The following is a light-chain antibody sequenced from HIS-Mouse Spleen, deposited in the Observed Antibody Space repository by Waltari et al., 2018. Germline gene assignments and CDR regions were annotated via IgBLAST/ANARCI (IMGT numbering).Light chain of an antibody. Sequence: QSALTQPRSVSGSPGQSVTISCTGTSSAVGGYNFVFWYQQHPGKAPKLMIYDVSKRSSGVPDRFSGSKSGNTASLTISGLQAEDEADYYCCSYAGSYTFVFGGGTKLTVL. CDR1: SSAVGGYNF. CDR3: CSYAGSYTFV. CDR2: DVS. V-gene: IGLV2-11*01. J-gene: IGLJ2*01.